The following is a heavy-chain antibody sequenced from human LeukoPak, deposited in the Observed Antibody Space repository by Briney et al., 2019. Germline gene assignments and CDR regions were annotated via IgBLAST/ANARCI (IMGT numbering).Heavy chain of an antibody. J-gene: IGHJ4*02. CDR2: ISGSGGST. V-gene: IGHV3-23*01. CDR3: AKDLLVSYYDSSGRIAVDY. CDR1: GFTFSSYA. Sequence: GGSLRLSRAASGFTFSSYAMSWVRQAPGTGLERVSAISGSGGSTYYADSVKGRFTISRDNSKNTLYLQMNSLRAEDTAVYYCAKDLLVSYYDSSGRIAVDYWGQGTLVTVSS. D-gene: IGHD3-22*01.